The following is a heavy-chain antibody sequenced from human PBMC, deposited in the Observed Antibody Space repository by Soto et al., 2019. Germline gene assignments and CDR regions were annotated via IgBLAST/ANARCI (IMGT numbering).Heavy chain of an antibody. J-gene: IGHJ4*02. CDR3: AKGPTGYYDSSGPDY. Sequence: GGSLRLSCAASGFTFSNAWINWVRQTPGKGLEWVSAISGSGGSTYYADSVKGRFTISRDNSKNTLYLQMNSLRAEDTAVYYCAKGPTGYYDSSGPDYWGQGTLVTVSS. V-gene: IGHV3-23*01. D-gene: IGHD3-22*01. CDR1: GFTFSNAW. CDR2: ISGSGGST.